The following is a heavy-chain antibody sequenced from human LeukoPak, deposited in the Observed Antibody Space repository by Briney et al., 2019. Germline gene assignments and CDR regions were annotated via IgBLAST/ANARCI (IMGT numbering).Heavy chain of an antibody. Sequence: PSETLSLTCTVFGASMDIYYWSWIRQPAGKGLKWIGRIYSNGNSNYHTSLKSRVTMSVDTSNNQFSLKLNSVTAADTAVYYCARGPSPVTTYWGSAAYYMDAWGQGTTVTVSS. CDR3: ARGPSPVTTYWGSAAYYMDA. CDR1: GASMDIYY. D-gene: IGHD4-11*01. J-gene: IGHJ6*03. CDR2: IYSNGNS. V-gene: IGHV4-4*07.